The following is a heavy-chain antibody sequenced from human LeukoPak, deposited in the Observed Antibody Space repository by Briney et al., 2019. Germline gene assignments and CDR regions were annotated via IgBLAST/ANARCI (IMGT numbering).Heavy chain of an antibody. CDR1: GGSISSATYY. J-gene: IGHJ4*02. Sequence: SETLSLTCTVSGGSISSATYYWSWIRQPAGKGLEWIGRIYTSGSTNYNPSLKSRITISVDTPKNQFSLKLSSVTAADTAVYYCARNSCPSGSCYDNRGYFDYWGQGTLVTVSS. CDR2: IYTSGST. D-gene: IGHD2-15*01. CDR3: ARNSCPSGSCYDNRGYFDY. V-gene: IGHV4-61*02.